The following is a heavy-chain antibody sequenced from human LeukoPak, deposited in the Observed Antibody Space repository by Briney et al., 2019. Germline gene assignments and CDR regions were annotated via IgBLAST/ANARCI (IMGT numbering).Heavy chain of an antibody. D-gene: IGHD3-3*01. Sequence: GGSLRLSCAASGFRFSSYWMSWVRQAPGKGLEWVSNIKQDGSEKNYVDSVKGRVTISRDNAKNSLYLQMNSLRAEDTAVYYCARGGGVGISYDYWGQGSLVTVSS. CDR1: GFRFSSYW. CDR3: ARGGGVGISYDY. J-gene: IGHJ4*02. V-gene: IGHV3-7*04. CDR2: IKQDGSEK.